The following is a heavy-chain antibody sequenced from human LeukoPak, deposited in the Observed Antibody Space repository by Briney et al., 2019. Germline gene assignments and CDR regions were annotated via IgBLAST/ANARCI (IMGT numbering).Heavy chain of an antibody. V-gene: IGHV1-2*02. J-gene: IGHJ4*02. Sequence: ASVKVACKASGYTFTGYYMHWVRQAPGQGPEWMGWINPNSGGTNYAQKFQGRVTMTRDTSISTAYMELSRLRSDDTAVYYCARDVARYYFDYWGQGTLVTVSS. CDR2: INPNSGGT. D-gene: IGHD5-12*01. CDR1: GYTFTGYY. CDR3: ARDVARYYFDY.